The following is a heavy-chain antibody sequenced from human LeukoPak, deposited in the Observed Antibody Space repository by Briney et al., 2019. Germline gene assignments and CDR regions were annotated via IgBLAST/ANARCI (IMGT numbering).Heavy chain of an antibody. CDR2: IYSSGST. V-gene: IGHV4-59*12. J-gene: IGHJ4*02. CDR1: GGSLSSYF. CDR3: AREYYDSSGYL. Sequence: SETLSLTCTVSGGSLSSYFWSWIRLSPGKGLEWIGYIYSSGSTNYNPSLRSRVTISVDTSKNQFSLKLSSVTAADTAVYYCAREYYDSSGYLWGQGTLVTVSS. D-gene: IGHD3-22*01.